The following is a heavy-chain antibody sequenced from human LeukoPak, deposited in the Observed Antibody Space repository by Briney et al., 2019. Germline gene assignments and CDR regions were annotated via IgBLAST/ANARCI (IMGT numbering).Heavy chain of an antibody. V-gene: IGHV1-69*05. J-gene: IGHJ3*02. Sequence: SVKVSCKASGGTFSSYAISWVRQAPGQGLEWMGGIIPIFGTANYAQKFQGRVTITTDESTSIAYMELSSLRSEDTAVYYCARGTDKLAVAGTDAFDIWGQGTMVTVSS. CDR2: IIPIFGTA. D-gene: IGHD6-19*01. CDR1: GGTFSSYA. CDR3: ARGTDKLAVAGTDAFDI.